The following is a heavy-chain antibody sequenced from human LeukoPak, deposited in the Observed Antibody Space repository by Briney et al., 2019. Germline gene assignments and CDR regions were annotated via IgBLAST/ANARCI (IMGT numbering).Heavy chain of an antibody. J-gene: IGHJ4*02. V-gene: IGHV5-51*01. Sequence: GESLKISCKTSGYRFTTQWIGWVRQMPGKGLEWMGITYPADSDTRYSPSLQGQVTISADKSITTAYLQWSSLKASDTAMYYCARLQGSDSAIDFWGQGTLVTVSA. CDR3: ARLQGSDSAIDF. D-gene: IGHD2-15*01. CDR1: GYRFTTQW. CDR2: TYPADSDT.